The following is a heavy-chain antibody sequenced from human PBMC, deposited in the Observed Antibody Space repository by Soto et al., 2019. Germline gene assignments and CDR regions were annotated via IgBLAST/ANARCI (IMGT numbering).Heavy chain of an antibody. Sequence: EVQLVESGGGLVQPGGSLRLSCAASGFSFSSYDMHWVRQASGKGLEWVAAIGSVGDTYHPDSVKGRFAISRANAKNSLYLKMNSLRAEETAVYYCARMTGVANGFWGQGTLVTVSS. CDR2: IGSVGDT. J-gene: IGHJ4*02. D-gene: IGHD1-1*01. CDR3: ARMTGVANGF. V-gene: IGHV3-13*01. CDR1: GFSFSSYD.